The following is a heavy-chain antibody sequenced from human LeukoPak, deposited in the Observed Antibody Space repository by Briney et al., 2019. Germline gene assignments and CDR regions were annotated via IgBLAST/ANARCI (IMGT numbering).Heavy chain of an antibody. D-gene: IGHD3-22*01. J-gene: IGHJ4*02. CDR2: INPNSGGT. CDR1: GYTFTGYY. V-gene: IGHV1-2*02. Sequence: ASVKVSCKASGYTFTGYYMHWVRQAPGQGLEWMGWINPNSGGTNYAQKFQGRVTMTRDASISTVYMELSRLRSDDTAVYYCARGSTYYYDSSGYYRGYWGQGTLVTVSS. CDR3: ARGSTYYYDSSGYYRGY.